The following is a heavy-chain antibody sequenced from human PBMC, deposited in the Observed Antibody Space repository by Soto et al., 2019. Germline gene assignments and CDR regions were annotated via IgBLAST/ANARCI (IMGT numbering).Heavy chain of an antibody. CDR1: GFSLSNARMG. V-gene: IGHV4-61*01. CDR2: MYYYGST. CDR3: ARRRSSGEPYYFVY. J-gene: IGHJ4*02. D-gene: IGHD3-10*01. Sequence: SGPTLVNPTETLTLTCTVSGFSLSNARMGVSWIRQPPGKGLEWIGYMYYYGSTNYNPSLKSRVTISVDTSNNQSSLKLSSVTAADTAVYYWARRRSSGEPYYFVYWGQGTPVTVSS.